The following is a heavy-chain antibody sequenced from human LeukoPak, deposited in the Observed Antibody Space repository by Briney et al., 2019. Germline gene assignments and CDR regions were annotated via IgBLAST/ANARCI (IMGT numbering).Heavy chain of an antibody. CDR2: IYYSGST. J-gene: IGHJ4*02. CDR1: GGSISSNSSS. D-gene: IGHD3-22*01. V-gene: IGHV4-61*01. Sequence: SETLSLTCTVSGGSISSNSSSWSWIRQPPGKGLEWIGYIYYSGSTNYNPSLKSRVTISVDTSKNQFSLKLSSVTAADTAVYYCARSLGTLDYYDSSGYYLGYFDYWGQGTLVTVSS. CDR3: ARSLGTLDYYDSSGYYLGYFDY.